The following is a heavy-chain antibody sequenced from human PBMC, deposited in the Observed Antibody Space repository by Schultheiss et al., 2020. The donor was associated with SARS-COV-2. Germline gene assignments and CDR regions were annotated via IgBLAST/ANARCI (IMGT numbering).Heavy chain of an antibody. J-gene: IGHJ4*02. CDR1: GFTFSSYA. Sequence: GGSLRLSCAASGFTFSSYAMHWVRQAPGKGLEYVSAISSNGGSTYYADSVKGRFTISRDNSKNTLYLQMNSLRAEDTALYHCTSSITMIQRGGGYWGQGTLVTVSS. D-gene: IGHD3-22*01. V-gene: IGHV3-64*04. CDR2: ISSNGGST. CDR3: TSSITMIQRGGGY.